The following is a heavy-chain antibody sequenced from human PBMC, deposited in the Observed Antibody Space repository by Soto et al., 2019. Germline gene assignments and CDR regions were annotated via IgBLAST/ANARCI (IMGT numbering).Heavy chain of an antibody. Sequence: SETLSLTCAVYGGSFSGYYWSWIRQPPGKGLEWIGEINHSGSTNYNPSLKSRVTISVDTSKNQFSLKLSSVTAADTAVYYCAREGSIAALTNYYYGMDVWGQGTTVTVSS. J-gene: IGHJ6*02. CDR3: AREGSIAALTNYYYGMDV. V-gene: IGHV4-34*01. CDR1: GGSFSGYY. CDR2: INHSGST. D-gene: IGHD6-6*01.